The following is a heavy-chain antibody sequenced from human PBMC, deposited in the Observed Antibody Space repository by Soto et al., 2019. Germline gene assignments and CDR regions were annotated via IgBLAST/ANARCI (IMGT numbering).Heavy chain of an antibody. CDR1: GYTFTSYG. V-gene: IGHV1-18*01. CDR3: ARNKGSSFSAGSSGINWFDP. D-gene: IGHD6-6*01. J-gene: IGHJ5*02. CDR2: ISAYNGNT. Sequence: ASVKVSCKASGYTFTSYGISWVRQAPGQGLEWMGWISAYNGNTNYAQKLQGRVTMTADTSTSTAYMELRSLRSDDTAMYYCARNKGSSFSAGSSGINWFDPWGQGTLVTVSS.